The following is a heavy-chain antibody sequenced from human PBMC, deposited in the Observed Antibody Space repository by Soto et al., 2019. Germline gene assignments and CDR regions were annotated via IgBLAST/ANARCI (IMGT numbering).Heavy chain of an antibody. CDR2: ITGSGGDT. Sequence: PVGSLRLSCAASGFTFNNYAMSWVRQAPGKGLEWVSAITGSGGDTYHADSVKGRFTISRDNSRNTLYLQMNSLRAEDTAVYYCAKGSASGSPYYFDYWGHGTLVTVSS. V-gene: IGHV3-23*01. CDR3: AKGSASGSPYYFDY. J-gene: IGHJ4*01. CDR1: GFTFNNYA. D-gene: IGHD6-25*01.